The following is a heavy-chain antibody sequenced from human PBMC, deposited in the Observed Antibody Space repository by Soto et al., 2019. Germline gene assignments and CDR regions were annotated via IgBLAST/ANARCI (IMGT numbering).Heavy chain of an antibody. J-gene: IGHJ6*03. V-gene: IGHV3-23*01. D-gene: IGHD6-13*01. Sequence: GGSLRLSCAASGFSLSDYWMHWVRQAPGKGLEGVSAISGPGGTTYYADSVKGRFTISRDNSKNTLYLQMNSLRDEDTAVYYCAKRADSSSGCMDVWCKGTTVTVSS. CDR3: AKRADSSSGCMDV. CDR1: GFSLSDYW. CDR2: ISGPGGTT.